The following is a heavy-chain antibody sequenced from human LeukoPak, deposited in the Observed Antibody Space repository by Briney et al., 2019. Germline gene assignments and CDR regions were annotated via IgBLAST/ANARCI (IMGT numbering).Heavy chain of an antibody. CDR3: ARGPDYDFWSGYQAGLDY. CDR1: GGSISSSSYY. Sequence: SETLSLTCTVSGGSISSSSYYWGWIRQPPGKGLEWIGSIYYSGSTNYNPSLKSRVTISVDTSKNQFSLKLSSVTAADTAVYYCARGPDYDFWSGYQAGLDYWGQGTLVTVSS. V-gene: IGHV4-39*07. CDR2: IYYSGST. D-gene: IGHD3-3*01. J-gene: IGHJ4*02.